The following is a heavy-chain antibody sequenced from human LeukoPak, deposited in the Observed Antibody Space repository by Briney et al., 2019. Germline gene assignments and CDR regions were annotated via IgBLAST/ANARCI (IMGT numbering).Heavy chain of an antibody. V-gene: IGHV4-4*07. CDR3: ARGPGQFVRTPPRGWFDP. CDR2: IYTSGST. Sequence: SETLSLTCTVSGGSIINYYWSFIRQPAGKGLEWIGRIYTSGSTNYNPSLKSRVTISLDTSKNQFSLELTSMTAADTAVYYCARGPGQFVRTPPRGWFDPWGQGTLVTVSS. D-gene: IGHD6-6*01. J-gene: IGHJ5*02. CDR1: GGSIINYY.